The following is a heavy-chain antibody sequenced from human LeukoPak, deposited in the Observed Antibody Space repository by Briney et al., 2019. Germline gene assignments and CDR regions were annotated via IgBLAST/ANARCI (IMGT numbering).Heavy chain of an antibody. CDR2: MPSDGSWT. Sequence: PGGSLRLSCVASGFTFSTYAMHWARQAPGKGLEWVAGMPSDGSWTFHGDSVKGRFTISRDNVKNTLNLQMNSLRPEDTAMYYCAKELLTSGSCFDLCGQGTLVTVSS. J-gene: IGHJ4*02. CDR1: GFTFSTYA. D-gene: IGHD3-10*01. CDR3: AKELLTSGSCFDL. V-gene: IGHV3-30*02.